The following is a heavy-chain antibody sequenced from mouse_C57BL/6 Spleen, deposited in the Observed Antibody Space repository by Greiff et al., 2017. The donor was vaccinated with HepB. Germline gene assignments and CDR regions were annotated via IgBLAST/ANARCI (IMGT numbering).Heavy chain of an antibody. CDR1: GYTFTSYW. Sequence: VQLQQPGAELVKPGASVKMSCKASGYTFTSYWITWVKQRPGQGLEWIGDIYPGSGSTNYNEKFKSKATLTVDTSSSTAYMQLSSLTSEDSAVYYCARWYYYGSSYGYFDVWGTGTTVTVSS. V-gene: IGHV1-55*01. CDR3: ARWYYYGSSYGYFDV. J-gene: IGHJ1*03. D-gene: IGHD1-1*01. CDR2: IYPGSGST.